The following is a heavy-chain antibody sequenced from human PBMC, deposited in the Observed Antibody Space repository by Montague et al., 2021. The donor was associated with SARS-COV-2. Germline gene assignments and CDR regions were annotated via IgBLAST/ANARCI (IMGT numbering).Heavy chain of an antibody. CDR3: AREKGIAVAGTDY. J-gene: IGHJ4*02. Sequence: SLRLSCAGSGFTFSSYTMNWVRQAPGKGLEWVSSITSRSSDTFYADSVKGRFTISRDSAKNSLYLQMNSLRAEDTAVYYCAREKGIAVAGTDYWGQGTLLTVSS. CDR2: ITSRSSDT. D-gene: IGHD6-19*01. CDR1: GFTFSSYT. V-gene: IGHV3-21*01.